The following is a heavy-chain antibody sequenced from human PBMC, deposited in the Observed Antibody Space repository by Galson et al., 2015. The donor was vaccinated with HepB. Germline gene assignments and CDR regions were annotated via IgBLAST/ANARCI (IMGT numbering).Heavy chain of an antibody. D-gene: IGHD2-2*01. CDR3: TKGCSPDAWCSNY. CDR2: ISSTSSGI. Sequence: SLRLSCAASGSSINFYSMNWVRQAPGKGLEWVAFISSTSSGIDYADSVKGRFTISRDNARNSLYLQMNSLRDEDTAVYYCTKGCSPDAWCSNYWGQGDLVAVS. V-gene: IGHV3-48*02. CDR1: GSSINFYS. J-gene: IGHJ4*02.